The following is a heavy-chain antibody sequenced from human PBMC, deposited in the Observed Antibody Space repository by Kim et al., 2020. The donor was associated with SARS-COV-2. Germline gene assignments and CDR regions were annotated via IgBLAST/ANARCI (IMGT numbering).Heavy chain of an antibody. J-gene: IGHJ4*02. V-gene: IGHV3-9*01. D-gene: IGHD5-18*01. CDR2: SGSI. Sequence: SGSIGYADSVKGRLTISRDNAKNSLYLQMNSLRAEDTALYYCAREGYKGYWGQGTLVTVSS. CDR3: AREGYKGY.